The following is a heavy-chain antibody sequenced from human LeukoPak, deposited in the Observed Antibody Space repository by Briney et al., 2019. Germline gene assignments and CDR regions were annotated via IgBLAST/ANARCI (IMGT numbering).Heavy chain of an antibody. CDR2: ISYSGST. Sequence: PSETLSLTCTVSGGSISSYYWSWIRQPPGKGLEWIGYISYSGSTNYNPSLKSRVTISVDTSKNQFSLKLSSVTAADMAVYYCARGGGYSSSPSMWGQGTLVTVSS. V-gene: IGHV4-59*01. CDR1: GGSISSYY. D-gene: IGHD6-13*01. J-gene: IGHJ4*02. CDR3: ARGGGYSSSPSM.